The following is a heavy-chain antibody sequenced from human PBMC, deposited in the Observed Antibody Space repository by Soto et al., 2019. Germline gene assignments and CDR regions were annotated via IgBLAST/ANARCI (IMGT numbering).Heavy chain of an antibody. V-gene: IGHV3-48*01. CDR2: ISSSSSTI. CDR3: ARSGFLEWPNLFDY. D-gene: IGHD3-3*01. J-gene: IGHJ4*02. CDR1: GFTFSSYS. Sequence: GGFLRLSCAASGFTFSSYSMNWVRQAPGKGLEWVSYISSSSSTIYYADSVKGRFTISRDNAKNSLYLQMNSLRAEDTAVYYCARSGFLEWPNLFDYWGQGTLVTVSS.